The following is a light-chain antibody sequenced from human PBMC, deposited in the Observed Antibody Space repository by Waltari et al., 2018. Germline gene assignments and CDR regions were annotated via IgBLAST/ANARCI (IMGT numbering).Light chain of an antibody. Sequence: EVVLTQSPGTLSLSPGERATLSCRASQSVNKYLAWYQQRPGQAPRLLIYAESTRATGVPDRFSGSGFGTDFSLTISRLEPEDFAVYFCQNHERLPATFGQGTKVEIK. CDR2: AES. CDR3: QNHERLPAT. J-gene: IGKJ1*01. V-gene: IGKV3-20*01. CDR1: QSVNKY.